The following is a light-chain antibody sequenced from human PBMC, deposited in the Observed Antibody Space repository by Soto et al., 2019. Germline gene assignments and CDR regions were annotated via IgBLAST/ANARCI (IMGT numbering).Light chain of an antibody. V-gene: IGKV3-11*01. CDR1: QSVSSY. CDR3: QQRNSWPLT. Sequence: EIVLTQSPATLYLSPGERATLSCRASQSVSSYLAWYQQKPGQAPRLLIYDTSNRATGIPARFSGSGSGTDFTLTITSLEPEDFAVYYCQQRNSWPLTFGGGTKVEI. CDR2: DTS. J-gene: IGKJ4*01.